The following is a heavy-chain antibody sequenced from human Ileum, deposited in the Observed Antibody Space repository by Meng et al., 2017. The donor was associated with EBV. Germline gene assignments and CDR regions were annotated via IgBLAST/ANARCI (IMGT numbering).Heavy chain of an antibody. CDR2: IYYRGST. D-gene: IGHD3-22*01. V-gene: IGHV4-28*01. CDR1: GYSISSTNW. CDR3: ARNVPGTSAYYD. Sequence: QVQRQESGPGLVKPSDTLSLTCAVSGYSISSTNWWGWIRQPPGKGLEWIGYIYYRGSTSYNPSLKSRVTMSVDTSKNQFSLNLNSVTAVDTAVYYCARNVPGTSAYYDWGQGTLVTVSS. J-gene: IGHJ4*02.